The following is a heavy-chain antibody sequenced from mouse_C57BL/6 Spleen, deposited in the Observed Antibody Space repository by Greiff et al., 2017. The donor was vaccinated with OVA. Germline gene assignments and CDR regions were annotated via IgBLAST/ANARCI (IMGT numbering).Heavy chain of an antibody. CDR3: ASFALYDVYLAY. D-gene: IGHD2-3*01. CDR2: INPNNGGT. Sequence: VQLQQSGPELVKPGASVKMSCKASGYTFTDYNMHWVKQSHGKSLEWIGYINPNNGGTSYNQKFKGKATLTVNKSSSTAYMELRSLTSEDSAVYYCASFALYDVYLAYWGQGTLVTVSA. V-gene: IGHV1-22*01. J-gene: IGHJ3*01. CDR1: GYTFTDYN.